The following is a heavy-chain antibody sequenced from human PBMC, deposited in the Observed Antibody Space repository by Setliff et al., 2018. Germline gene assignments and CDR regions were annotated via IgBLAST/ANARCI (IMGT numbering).Heavy chain of an antibody. CDR1: GYSISSGCY. J-gene: IGHJ4*02. V-gene: IGHV4-38-2*02. Sequence: TSETLSLTCTVSGYSISSGCYWGWIRQPPGKGLEWIGSPYHSGSTHYNPSLKSRVTISTDTSKNHFSLKLSSVTAADTAVYYCVNRATCGSSGYDSFFDYWGQGMLVTVS. CDR3: VNRATCGSSGYDSFFDY. D-gene: IGHD5-12*01. CDR2: PYHSGST.